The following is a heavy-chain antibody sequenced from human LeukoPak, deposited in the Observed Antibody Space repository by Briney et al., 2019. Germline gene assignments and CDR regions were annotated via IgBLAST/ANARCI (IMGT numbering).Heavy chain of an antibody. Sequence: PGGSLRLSCAASGFTFSSYAMSWVRQAPGKGLEWVSAISGSGGSTYYADSVKGRFTISRDNSKNTLYLQMNSLRAEDTAVYYCAKNVVVPAAPGAVAGIFDYWGLGTLVTVSS. CDR2: ISGSGGST. J-gene: IGHJ4*02. CDR3: AKNVVVPAAPGAVAGIFDY. V-gene: IGHV3-23*01. D-gene: IGHD2-2*01. CDR1: GFTFSSYA.